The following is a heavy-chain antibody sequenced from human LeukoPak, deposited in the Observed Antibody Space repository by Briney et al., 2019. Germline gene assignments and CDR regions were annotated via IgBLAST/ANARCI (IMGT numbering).Heavy chain of an antibody. Sequence: PSQTLSLTCTVSGGSISSGSYYWSWIRQPPGKGLEWIGYIYYSGSTYYNPSLKSRVTISVDTSKNQFSLKLSSVTAADTAVYYCARVEEGYGSGRRENYYYYYMDVWGKGTTVTISS. CDR3: ARVEEGYGSGRRENYYYYYMDV. J-gene: IGHJ6*03. D-gene: IGHD3-10*01. CDR2: IYYSGST. V-gene: IGHV4-30-4*07. CDR1: GGSISSGSYY.